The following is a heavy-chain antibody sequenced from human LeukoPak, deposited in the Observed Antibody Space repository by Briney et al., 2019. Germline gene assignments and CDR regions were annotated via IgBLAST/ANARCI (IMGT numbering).Heavy chain of an antibody. CDR1: GYTFTGYY. D-gene: IGHD3-22*01. V-gene: IGHV1-2*04. CDR3: ARDSRDSSGYYDY. Sequence: ASVKVSCKASGYTFTGYYMHWVRQAPGPGLEWMGWINPNSGGTNYAQKFQGWVTMTRDTSISTAYMELSRLRSDDTAVYYCARDSRDSSGYYDYWGQGTLVTVSS. CDR2: INPNSGGT. J-gene: IGHJ4*02.